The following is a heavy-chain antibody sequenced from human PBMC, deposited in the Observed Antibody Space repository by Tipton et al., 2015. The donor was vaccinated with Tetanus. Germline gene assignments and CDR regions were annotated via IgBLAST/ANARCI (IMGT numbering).Heavy chain of an antibody. Sequence: LRLSCTVSGGSISSGGYYWSWIRKPPGKDLEWIGYIYQTGTTYYNPSLKGRVTISADTSRNQFSLTLSSVTAADTAVYYCARGSGWADFWGQGTQVTVSS. CDR1: GGSISSGGYY. V-gene: IGHV4-31*02. J-gene: IGHJ4*02. CDR3: ARGSGWADF. D-gene: IGHD6-19*01. CDR2: IYQTGTT.